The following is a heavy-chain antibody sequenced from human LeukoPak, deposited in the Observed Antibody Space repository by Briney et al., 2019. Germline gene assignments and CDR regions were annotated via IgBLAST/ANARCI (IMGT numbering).Heavy chain of an antibody. V-gene: IGHV3-23*01. Sequence: GGSLRLSCAASGFTFSSYAMSWVRQAPGKGLEWVSAISGSGGSTYYADSVKGRFTISRDNSKNTLYLQMNSLRAEDTAVYYCAKDREGVVVVPAAIQGYYFDYWGQGTLVTVSS. J-gene: IGHJ4*02. CDR1: GFTFSSYA. CDR3: AKDREGVVVVPAAIQGYYFDY. D-gene: IGHD2-2*02. CDR2: ISGSGGST.